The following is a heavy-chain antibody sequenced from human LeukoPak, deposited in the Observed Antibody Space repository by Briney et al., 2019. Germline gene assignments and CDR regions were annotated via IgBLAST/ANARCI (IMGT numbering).Heavy chain of an antibody. CDR1: GGSISSSSYY. J-gene: IGHJ3*02. Sequence: PSETLSLTCTVSGGSISSSSYYWGWIRQPPGKGLEWIGSIYYSGSTYYNPSLKSRVTISVDTSKNQFSLKLSSVTAADTAVYYCARGLAGTSDAFDIWGQGTMVTVSS. CDR3: ARGLAGTSDAFDI. D-gene: IGHD6-19*01. CDR2: IYYSGST. V-gene: IGHV4-39*07.